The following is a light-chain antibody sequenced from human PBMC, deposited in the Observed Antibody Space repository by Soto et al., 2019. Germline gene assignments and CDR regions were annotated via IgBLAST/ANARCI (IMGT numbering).Light chain of an antibody. V-gene: IGKV3-20*01. CDR3: QQYSTSPQGLA. J-gene: IGKJ4*01. CDR2: ATS. CDR1: QSVSSSY. Sequence: EIVLTQSPGTLSLSPGERATLSCRASQSVSSSYLAWYQQKPGQAPRLLIYATSGRSTGISDRFSGSGAGTDFTLTISRLEAEDFAVYYWQQYSTSPQGLACGGGTKVEIK.